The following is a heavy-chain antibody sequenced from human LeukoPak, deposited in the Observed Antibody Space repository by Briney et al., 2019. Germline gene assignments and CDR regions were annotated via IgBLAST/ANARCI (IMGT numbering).Heavy chain of an antibody. D-gene: IGHD5-24*01. CDR2: MYSGGST. CDR3: AKERDGYSPFDY. CDR1: GFTVSSNE. V-gene: IGHV3-66*02. J-gene: IGHJ4*02. Sequence: GGSLRLSCAASGFTVSSNEMSWVRQAPGKGLEWVSIMYSGGSTYYADSVKGRFTISRDNSKNTLYLQMNSLRAEDTAVYYCAKERDGYSPFDYWGQGTLVTVSS.